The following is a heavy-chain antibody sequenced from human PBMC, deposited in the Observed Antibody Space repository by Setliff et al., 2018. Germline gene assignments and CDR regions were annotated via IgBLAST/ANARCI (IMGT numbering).Heavy chain of an antibody. CDR2: INPNSGGT. J-gene: IGHJ6*03. V-gene: IGHV1-2*02. CDR3: ARGLQWLVLGYYYYYMDV. Sequence: ASVKVSCKASGYTFGAHYIHWVRQAPGQGLEWMGWINPNSGGTNYAQKFQGRVTISVDKSKNQFSLKLSSVTAADTAVYYCARGLQWLVLGYYYYYMDVWGKGTTVTVSS. CDR1: GYTFGAHY. D-gene: IGHD6-19*01.